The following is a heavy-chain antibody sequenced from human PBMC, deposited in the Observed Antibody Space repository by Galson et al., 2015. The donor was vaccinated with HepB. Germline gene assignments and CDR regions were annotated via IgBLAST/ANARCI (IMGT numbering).Heavy chain of an antibody. CDR2: ISSSSSYI. J-gene: IGHJ6*02. CDR3: ARAGGTYYYYGMDV. D-gene: IGHD1-14*01. CDR1: GFTFSSYS. V-gene: IGHV3-21*01. Sequence: SLRLSCAASGFTFSSYSMNWVRQAPGKGLEWVSSISSSSSYIYYADSVKGRFTISRDNAKNSLYLQMNSLRAEDTAVYYCARAGGTYYYYGMDVWGQGTTVTVSS.